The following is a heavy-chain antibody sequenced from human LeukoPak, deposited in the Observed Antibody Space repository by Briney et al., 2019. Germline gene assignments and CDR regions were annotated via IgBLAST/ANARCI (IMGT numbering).Heavy chain of an antibody. V-gene: IGHV3-30*18. CDR2: ISYDGSNK. J-gene: IGHJ4*02. Sequence: PGGSLRLSCAASGFTVDSNYLSWVRQAPGKGLEWVAVISYDGSNKYYADSVKGRFTVSRDNSKNTLYLQMNSLRTEDTAVYYCANALDDFGGGWGQGTLVTVSS. CDR3: ANALDDFGGG. CDR1: GFTVDSNY. D-gene: IGHD4-23*01.